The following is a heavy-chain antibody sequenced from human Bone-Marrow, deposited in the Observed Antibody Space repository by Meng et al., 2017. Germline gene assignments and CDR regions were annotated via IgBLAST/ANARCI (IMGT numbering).Heavy chain of an antibody. CDR2: IYYSGST. CDR1: GGSISSYY. Sequence: SETLSLTCTVSGGSISSYYWSWIRQPPGKGLGWIGYIYYSGSTNYNPSLKSRVTKSVDTSKNQFSLKLSSVTAADTAVYYCARVDSGWDYYFDYWGQGTLVTVSS. CDR3: ARVDSGWDYYFDY. D-gene: IGHD6-19*01. V-gene: IGHV4-59*01. J-gene: IGHJ4*02.